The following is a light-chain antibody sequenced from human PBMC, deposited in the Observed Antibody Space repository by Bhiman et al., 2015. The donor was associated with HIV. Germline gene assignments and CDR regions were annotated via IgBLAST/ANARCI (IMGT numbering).Light chain of an antibody. V-gene: IGLV2-14*03. Sequence: QSALTQPASVSGSPGQSITISCTGSGSDVGVFNYVSWYQQHPGKAPRLIIYDVNERPSGVSDHFSASKSGNTASLTISGLQAEDEADYYCSSYTISSTTVFGSGTKVTVL. CDR2: DVN. CDR3: SSYTISSTTV. CDR1: GSDVGVFNY. J-gene: IGLJ1*01.